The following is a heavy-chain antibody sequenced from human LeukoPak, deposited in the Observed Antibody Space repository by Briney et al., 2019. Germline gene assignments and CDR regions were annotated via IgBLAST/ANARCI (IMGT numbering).Heavy chain of an antibody. CDR3: AKEDYYDSSGPGGY. V-gene: IGHV3-43*02. CDR1: GFTFDDYA. J-gene: IGHJ4*02. D-gene: IGHD3-22*01. CDR2: ISGDGGST. Sequence: GESLRLSCAASGFTFDDYAMHWVRQAPGKGLEWVSLISGDGGSTYYADSVKGRFTISRDNSKNSLYLQMNSLRTEDTALYYCAKEDYYDSSGPGGYWGQGTLVTVSS.